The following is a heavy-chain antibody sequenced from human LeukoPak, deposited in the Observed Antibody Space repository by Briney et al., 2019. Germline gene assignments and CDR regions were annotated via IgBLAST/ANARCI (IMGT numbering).Heavy chain of an antibody. J-gene: IGHJ6*02. D-gene: IGHD3-3*01. Sequence: SETLSLTCAVYGGSFSGYYWSWIRQPPGKGLEWIGSIYYSGSTYYNPSLKSRVTISVDTSKNQFSLKLSSVTAADTAVYYCARESRLEWLGLDYYYYYGMDVWGQGTTVTVSS. CDR1: GGSFSGYY. V-gene: IGHV4-34*01. CDR3: ARESRLEWLGLDYYYYYGMDV. CDR2: IYYSGST.